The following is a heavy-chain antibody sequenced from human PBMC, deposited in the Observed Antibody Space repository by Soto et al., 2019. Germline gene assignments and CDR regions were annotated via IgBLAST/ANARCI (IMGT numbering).Heavy chain of an antibody. CDR2: INQDGNEK. J-gene: IGHJ4*02. D-gene: IGHD3-10*01. V-gene: IGHV3-7*04. CDR1: GFLFSSYW. Sequence: EVQLVESGGDLVQPGGSLRLSCEISGFLFSSYWMSWVRQAPGKGLEWVAHINQDGNEKYYVDSVKGRFTISRDNAKNSLYLQMNTLRAEDTAVYYCVRDYDENGWGAYWGQGTLVTVSS. CDR3: VRDYDENGWGAY.